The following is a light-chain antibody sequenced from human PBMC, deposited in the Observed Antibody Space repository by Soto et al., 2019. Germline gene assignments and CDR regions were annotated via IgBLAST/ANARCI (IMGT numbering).Light chain of an antibody. CDR3: QQYVSSPWA. Sequence: ENGLTKSPATLSLSTGERATLSCRASQSVSSYLAWYQQKPGQAPRLLIYGASRRATGIPDRFTGSGSGTDFTLTISRLEPEDFAVYYCQQYVSSPWAFGQGTKVDIK. CDR1: QSVSSY. J-gene: IGKJ1*01. V-gene: IGKV3-20*01. CDR2: GAS.